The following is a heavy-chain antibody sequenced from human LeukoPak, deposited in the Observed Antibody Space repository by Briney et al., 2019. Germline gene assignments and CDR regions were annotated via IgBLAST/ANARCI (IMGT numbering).Heavy chain of an antibody. CDR3: ARRLPSEHTISRPLDY. V-gene: IGHV7-4-1*02. D-gene: IGHD3-10*01. CDR2: INTNTGNP. CDR1: GYTFINYG. Sequence: ASVKVSCKAFGYTFINYGINWVRQAPGQGLEWMGWINTNTGNPTYAQGFTGRFVFSLDTSVSTAYLQISSLEDEDTAMYFCARRLPSEHTISRPLDYWGQGTLVTVSS. J-gene: IGHJ4*02.